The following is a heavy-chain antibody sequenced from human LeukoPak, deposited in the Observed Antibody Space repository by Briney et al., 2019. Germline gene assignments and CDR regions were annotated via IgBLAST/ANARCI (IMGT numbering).Heavy chain of an antibody. Sequence: GGSLRLSCAASGFTFGIYAMSWVRQAPGKGLEWVSGVSGNSGSTYYADSVKGRFTISRDNSKNTLYLQMNSLRAEDTAVYYCARVPYSSSWYASAWYYYMDVWGKGTTVTVSS. CDR1: GFTFGIYA. D-gene: IGHD6-13*01. J-gene: IGHJ6*03. CDR2: VSGNSGST. V-gene: IGHV3-23*01. CDR3: ARVPYSSSWYASAWYYYMDV.